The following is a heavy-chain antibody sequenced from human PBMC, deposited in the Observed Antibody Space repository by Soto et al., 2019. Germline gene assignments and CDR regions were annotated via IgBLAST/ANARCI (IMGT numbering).Heavy chain of an antibody. J-gene: IGHJ6*02. CDR1: GFTFSTYW. D-gene: IGHD3-22*01. CDR2: IKEDGSEK. CDR3: AKGWGYFDSSGFPYLYAMDV. V-gene: IGHV3-7*01. Sequence: GGSLRLSCAASGFTFSTYWMSWVRQAPGKGLEWVANIKEDGSEKYYVDSVEGRFTISRDNAKNSLYLQMTSLRAEDTALYYCAKGWGYFDSSGFPYLYAMDVWGQGTTVTVSS.